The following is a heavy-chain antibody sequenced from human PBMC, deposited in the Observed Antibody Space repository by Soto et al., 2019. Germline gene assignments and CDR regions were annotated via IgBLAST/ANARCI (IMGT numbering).Heavy chain of an antibody. CDR3: ARDLPDSSGFDWFDP. Sequence: QVQLVESGGGLVKPGGSLRLCCAASGFTFSDYYMSWIRQAPGKGLEWVSYISSSSSYTNYADSVKGRFTISRDNAKNSLYLQMNSLRAEDTAVYYCARDLPDSSGFDWFDPWGQGTLVTVSS. CDR1: GFTFSDYY. J-gene: IGHJ5*02. D-gene: IGHD6-19*01. V-gene: IGHV3-11*05. CDR2: ISSSSSYT.